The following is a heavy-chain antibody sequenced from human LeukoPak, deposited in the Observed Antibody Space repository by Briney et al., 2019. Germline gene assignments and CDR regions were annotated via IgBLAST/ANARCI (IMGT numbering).Heavy chain of an antibody. Sequence: PGGSLRLSRSASGFTFSSYWMSWVRQTPEKGLEWVANIKQDGSEKVYVDSVKGRFTISRDNAKSSLYLQMSGLRAEDTAVYYCARDPYSSSWSYGMDVWGQGTTVTVSS. CDR2: IKQDGSEK. CDR1: GFTFSSYW. J-gene: IGHJ6*02. V-gene: IGHV3-7*05. D-gene: IGHD6-13*01. CDR3: ARDPYSSSWSYGMDV.